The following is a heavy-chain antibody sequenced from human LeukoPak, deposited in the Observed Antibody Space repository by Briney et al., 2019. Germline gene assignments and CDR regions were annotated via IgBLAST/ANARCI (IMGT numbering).Heavy chain of an antibody. D-gene: IGHD3-22*01. CDR1: GFSFSDHY. V-gene: IGHV3-23*01. CDR2: LSGSGDST. Sequence: PGGSLRLSCAASGFSFSDHYMGWVRQAPGKGLEWVSTLSGSGDSTYYADSVKGRFTISRDNSKSTLYLQMNSLRAEGTAVYYCAKDRFDGSGYYPDAFDIWGQGTMVTVSS. CDR3: AKDRFDGSGYYPDAFDI. J-gene: IGHJ3*02.